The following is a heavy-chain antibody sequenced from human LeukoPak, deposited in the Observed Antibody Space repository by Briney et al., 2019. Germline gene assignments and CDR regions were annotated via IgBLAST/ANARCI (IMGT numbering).Heavy chain of an antibody. CDR2: INPSGGST. CDR1: GYTFTSYY. CDR3: ARGAYDSGSYQYFFDY. V-gene: IGHV1-46*01. Sequence: ASVKVSCKASGYTFTSYYMHWVRQAPGQGLEWMGIINPSGGSTSYAQKFQGRVTMTRDTSTSTVYMELSSLRSEDTAVYYCARGAYDSGSYQYFFDYWGQGTLVTVSS. J-gene: IGHJ4*02. D-gene: IGHD3-10*01.